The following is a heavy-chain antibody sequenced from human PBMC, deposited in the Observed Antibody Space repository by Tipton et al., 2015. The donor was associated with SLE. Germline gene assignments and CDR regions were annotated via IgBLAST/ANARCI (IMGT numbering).Heavy chain of an antibody. V-gene: IGHV3-23*01. CDR1: GFIFSSDA. CDR2: TGSSGGST. D-gene: IGHD3-3*01. CDR3: AKFGGNDVPDY. Sequence: SLRLSCAASGFIFSSDAMSWVRQAPGKGLEWVSSTGSSGGSTYYADSVKGRFTISRDNSNNTLYLQLNSLRADDTAVYYCAKFGGNDVPDYWGQGTLVTVSS. J-gene: IGHJ4*02.